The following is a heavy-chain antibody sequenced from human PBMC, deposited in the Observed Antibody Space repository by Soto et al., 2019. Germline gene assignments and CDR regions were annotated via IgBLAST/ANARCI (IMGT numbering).Heavy chain of an antibody. J-gene: IGHJ6*02. V-gene: IGHV5-51*01. CDR3: ASTGWMGGIAARIGSGTYYYYGMDV. D-gene: IGHD6-6*01. Sequence: PGESLKISCQGSGYSFTIYWIGWVRQMPGKGLEWMGFIHPGDSETRYSPSFQGQVTISADRSISTAYLQWSSLKASDTAMYYCASTGWMGGIAARIGSGTYYYYGMDVWGQGTTVTVSS. CDR1: GYSFTIYW. CDR2: IHPGDSET.